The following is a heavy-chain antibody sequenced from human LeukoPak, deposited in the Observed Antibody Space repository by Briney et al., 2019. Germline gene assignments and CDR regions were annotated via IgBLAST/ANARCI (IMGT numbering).Heavy chain of an antibody. D-gene: IGHD5-18*01. V-gene: IGHV3-74*01. CDR2: INSDGSST. CDR3: ARVEDTAMALDY. Sequence: PGGSLRLSCAASGFTFSSYWMHWVRQAPGKGLVWVSRINSDGSSTSYADSVKGRFTISRDNAKNTLYLQMNSLRAEDTAVYYCARVEDTAMALDYWGQGTLVTVSS. CDR1: GFTFSSYW. J-gene: IGHJ4*02.